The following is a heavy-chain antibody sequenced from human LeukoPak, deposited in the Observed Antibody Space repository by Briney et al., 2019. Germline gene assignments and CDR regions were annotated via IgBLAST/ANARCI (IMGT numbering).Heavy chain of an antibody. CDR2: IHPGDSET. Sequence: GESLKISCKGSGYSFTNYWIGWVRQLPGKGLEWMAIIHPGDSETRYSPSFQGQVTISADKSISTAYLQWTSLKASDTAMYYCERSSTSGSYYRYWGQGTLVTVSS. CDR3: ERSSTSGSYYRY. D-gene: IGHD3-10*01. J-gene: IGHJ4*02. CDR1: GYSFTNYW. V-gene: IGHV5-51*01.